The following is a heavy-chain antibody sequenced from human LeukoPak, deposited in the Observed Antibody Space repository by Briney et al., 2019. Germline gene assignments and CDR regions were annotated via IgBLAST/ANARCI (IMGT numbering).Heavy chain of an antibody. J-gene: IGHJ6*02. V-gene: IGHV1-2*02. D-gene: IGHD3-3*01. Sequence: ASVKVSCKTSGYKFIAYYMHWVRQAPGLGLEWMGWINPNNGDTDYRQKFQGRVTMTRDTSISTAYMELSRLRSDDTAVYYCARTPVRFLEWLYGMDVWGQGTTVTVSS. CDR1: GYKFIAYY. CDR2: INPNNGDT. CDR3: ARTPVRFLEWLYGMDV.